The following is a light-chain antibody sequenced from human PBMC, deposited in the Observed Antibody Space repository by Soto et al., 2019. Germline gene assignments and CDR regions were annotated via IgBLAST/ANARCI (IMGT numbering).Light chain of an antibody. Sequence: DIVMTQSPDSLAVTLGERATINCKSSQSVLYNSNNKNYFAWYQQKPGQSPKLLFYWASDRESGVPDRFSGSESGTDFTLTISSLQAEDVAVYYCQQYYSLPLTFGGGTKVEIK. CDR1: QSVLYNSNNKNY. V-gene: IGKV4-1*01. CDR2: WAS. CDR3: QQYYSLPLT. J-gene: IGKJ4*01.